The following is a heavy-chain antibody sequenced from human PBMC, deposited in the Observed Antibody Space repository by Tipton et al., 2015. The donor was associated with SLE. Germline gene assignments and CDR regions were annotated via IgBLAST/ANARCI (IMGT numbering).Heavy chain of an antibody. D-gene: IGHD4-11*01. CDR1: GFTFSSYA. CDR3: AKASVPTVTTGPFGY. CDR2: ISYDGSNK. J-gene: IGHJ4*02. V-gene: IGHV3-30-3*01. Sequence: RSLRLSCAASGFTFSSYAMHWVRQAPGKGLEWVAVISYDGSNKHYADSVKGRFTISRDNSKNTLYLQMNSLRAEDTAVYYCAKASVPTVTTGPFGYWGQGTLVTVSS.